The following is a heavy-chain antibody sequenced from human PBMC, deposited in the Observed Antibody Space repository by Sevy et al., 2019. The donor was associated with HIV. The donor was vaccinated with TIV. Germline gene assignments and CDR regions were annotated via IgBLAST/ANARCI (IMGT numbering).Heavy chain of an antibody. CDR3: ARQGQFGWFDP. J-gene: IGHJ5*02. V-gene: IGHV5-51*01. Sequence: GESLKISCKGSGYKFTTYWIGWVRQMPGKGLEWMGIIYPGDSDTRYSPSFQGQVTISADKSISTTSLQLSSLEASDTAMYYCARQGQFGWFDPWGQGTLVTVSS. CDR2: IYPGDSDT. CDR1: GYKFTTYW. D-gene: IGHD3-3*01.